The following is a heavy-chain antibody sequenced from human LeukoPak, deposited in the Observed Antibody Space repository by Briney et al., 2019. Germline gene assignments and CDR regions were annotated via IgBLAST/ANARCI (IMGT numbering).Heavy chain of an antibody. CDR3: ARESYYDILTGYSSIPV. D-gene: IGHD3-9*01. Sequence: SETLSLTCAVSGDSIGRGSYYWGWIRQPAGKAPEWIGRIYTSGSTNYNPSLKSRVTMSVDTSKNQFSLKLSSVTATDTAVYYCARESYYDILTGYSSIPVWGQGTLVTVSS. J-gene: IGHJ4*02. V-gene: IGHV4-61*02. CDR2: IYTSGST. CDR1: GDSIGRGSYY.